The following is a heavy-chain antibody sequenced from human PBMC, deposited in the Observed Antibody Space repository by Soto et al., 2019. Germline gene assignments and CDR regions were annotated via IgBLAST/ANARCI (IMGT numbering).Heavy chain of an antibody. CDR1: GFTFSSYA. J-gene: IGHJ5*02. CDR3: AKDPSCTNGVCQLSWFDP. CDR2: ISGSGGST. Sequence: GGSLRLSCAASGFTFSSYAMSWVRQAPGKGLEWVSAISGSGGSTYYADSVKGRFTISRDNSKNTLYLQMNSLRAEDTAVYYCAKDPSCTNGVCQLSWFDPWGQGTLVTGS. V-gene: IGHV3-23*01. D-gene: IGHD2-8*01.